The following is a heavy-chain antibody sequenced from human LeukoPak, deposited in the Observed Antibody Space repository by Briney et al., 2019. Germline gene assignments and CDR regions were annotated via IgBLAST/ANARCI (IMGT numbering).Heavy chain of an antibody. CDR3: ARHRRTAMAYFDY. CDR2: IYYSGST. CDR1: GGSISSYY. J-gene: IGHJ4*02. D-gene: IGHD5-18*01. Sequence: PSETLSLTCTVSGGSISSYYWSWLRQPPGKGLEWIGYIYYSGSTNYNPSLKSRVTISVDTSKNQFSLKLSSVTAADTAVYYCARHRRTAMAYFDYWGQGTLVTVSS. V-gene: IGHV4-59*01.